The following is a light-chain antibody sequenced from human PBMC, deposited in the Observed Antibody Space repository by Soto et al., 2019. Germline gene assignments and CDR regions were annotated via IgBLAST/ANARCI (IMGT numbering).Light chain of an antibody. V-gene: IGKV1-5*01. CDR2: HAS. Sequence: DVQMRQSPSALPASVGDRVTITCRASQSIINLLSWYHHKPWTAPKVLISHASTLQSGVPSRFRGRGSGTEFTLTISRLQPADFATYYCPPYNSYRTFGQGTKVDIK. CDR1: QSIINL. J-gene: IGKJ1*01. CDR3: PPYNSYRT.